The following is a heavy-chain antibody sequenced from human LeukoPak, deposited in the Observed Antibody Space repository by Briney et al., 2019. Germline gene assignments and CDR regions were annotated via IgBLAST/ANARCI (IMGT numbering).Heavy chain of an antibody. Sequence: SETLSLTCAVSGYSISSGYYWGWIRQPPGKGPEWIGSIYHSGSTYYNPSLKSRVTISVDTSKNQFSLKLSSVTAADTAVYYCARQPLILAAGFRFDPWGQGTLVTVSS. CDR1: GYSISSGYY. D-gene: IGHD6-13*01. J-gene: IGHJ5*02. V-gene: IGHV4-38-2*01. CDR3: ARQPLILAAGFRFDP. CDR2: IYHSGST.